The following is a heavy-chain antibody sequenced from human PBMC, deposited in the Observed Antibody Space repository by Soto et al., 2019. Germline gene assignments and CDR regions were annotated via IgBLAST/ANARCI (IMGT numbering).Heavy chain of an antibody. CDR2: IYYSGST. D-gene: IGHD3-22*01. Sequence: ASETLSLTCTVSGGSISSYYLSWIRQPPGKGLEWIGYIYYSGSTNYNPSLKSRVTISVDTSKNQFSLKLSSVTAADTAVYYCARHHYYDSSGSYNWFDPWGQGTLVTVSS. V-gene: IGHV4-59*08. CDR1: GGSISSYY. CDR3: ARHHYYDSSGSYNWFDP. J-gene: IGHJ5*02.